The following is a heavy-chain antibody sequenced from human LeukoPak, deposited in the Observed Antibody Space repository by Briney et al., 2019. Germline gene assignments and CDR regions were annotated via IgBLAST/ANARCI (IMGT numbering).Heavy chain of an antibody. Sequence: GESLKISCKASGYSFTNYWIGWVRQMPGKGLEWMGVIYPDDSDIRYSPSFQGQVTISADKYISTVYLQWSSLKASDTAMYYCARNHIPHASGSYRGNWNFDPWGQGTLVTVSS. V-gene: IGHV5-51*01. CDR3: ARNHIPHASGSYRGNWNFDP. J-gene: IGHJ5*02. CDR1: GYSFTNYW. D-gene: IGHD3-10*01. CDR2: IYPDDSDI.